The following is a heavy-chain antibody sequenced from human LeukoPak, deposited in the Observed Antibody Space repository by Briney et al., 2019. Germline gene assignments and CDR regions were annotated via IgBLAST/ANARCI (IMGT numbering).Heavy chain of an antibody. CDR2: ISGSGEST. V-gene: IGHV3-23*01. D-gene: IGHD4-17*01. J-gene: IGHJ4*02. CDR3: AKWSSPHDYEGIFDY. Sequence: GGSLRLSCAASGFTFSSFAMSWVPQAPGKGLEWVSSISGSGESTYYADYVKGRFTISRDNSKNTLYLQMNSLRAEDTAVYYCAKWSSPHDYEGIFDYWGQGTLVTVSS. CDR1: GFTFSSFA.